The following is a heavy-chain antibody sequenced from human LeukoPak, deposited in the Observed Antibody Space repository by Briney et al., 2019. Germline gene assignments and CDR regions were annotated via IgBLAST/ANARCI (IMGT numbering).Heavy chain of an antibody. D-gene: IGHD2-21*02. V-gene: IGHV3-74*01. CDR1: GFTFSIYW. CDR3: ARSPNCGGDCS. Sequence: PGGSLRLSCAASGFTFSIYWMHWVRQAPGKGPVWVSRINSVGNITGYTDSVKGRFTITRDNAKNTLYLQMNNLRVDDTAVYYCARSPNCGGDCSWGQGTLVTVSS. J-gene: IGHJ5*02. CDR2: INSVGNIT.